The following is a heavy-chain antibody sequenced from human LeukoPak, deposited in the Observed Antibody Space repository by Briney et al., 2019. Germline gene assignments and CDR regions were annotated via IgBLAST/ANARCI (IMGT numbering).Heavy chain of an antibody. CDR1: DASISGYY. D-gene: IGHD2-21*02. CDR3: AAVVVSGTPYFDY. V-gene: IGHV4-59*03. CDR2: MYYTGST. J-gene: IGHJ4*02. Sequence: PSETLSLTCTVSDASISGYYWSWIRQPPGKGREWIGYMYYTGSTKYNPSLKSRVSISVDTSKNQFSLTLTSVTAADTAVYYCAAVVVSGTPYFDYWGQGTLVTVSS.